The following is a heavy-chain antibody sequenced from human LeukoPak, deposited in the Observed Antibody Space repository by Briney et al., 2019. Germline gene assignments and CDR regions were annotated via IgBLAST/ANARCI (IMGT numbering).Heavy chain of an antibody. CDR1: GFTFSSYA. V-gene: IGHV3-30-3*01. J-gene: IGHJ4*02. D-gene: IGHD1-26*01. Sequence: TGRSLRLSCAASGFTFSSYAMHWVRQAPGKGLEWVAVISYDGSNKYYADSVKGRFTISRDNSKNTLYLQMNSLRAEDTAVYYCVRDLGGRSGHWGQGTLVTVSS. CDR3: VRDLGGRSGH. CDR2: ISYDGSNK.